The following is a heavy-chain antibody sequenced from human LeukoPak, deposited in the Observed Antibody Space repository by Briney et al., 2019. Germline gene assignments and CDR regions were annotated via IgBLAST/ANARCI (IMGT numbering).Heavy chain of an antibody. V-gene: IGHV4-4*09. D-gene: IGHD3-3*01. J-gene: IGHJ4*02. CDR3: ARRSRFQTGYFDY. CDR2: IYTSGST. CDR1: GGSISSYY. Sequence: SETLSLTCTVSGGSISSYYWSWIRQPPGKGLEWIGYIYTSGSTNYNPSLKSRVTISVDTSKNQFSLELSSVTAADTAVYYCARRSRFQTGYFDYWGQGTLVTVSS.